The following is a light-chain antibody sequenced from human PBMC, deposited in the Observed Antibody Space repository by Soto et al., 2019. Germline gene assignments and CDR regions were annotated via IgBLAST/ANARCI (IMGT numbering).Light chain of an antibody. Sequence: ALTHPASVSGSPGQSITISCTGTSSDVGSYNLVSWYQQHPGKAPKLMIYEGSKRPSGVSNRFSGSKSGNTASLTISGLQAEEEADYYCSSYAASSTYVFGTGTKLTVL. CDR2: EGS. V-gene: IGLV2-23*01. J-gene: IGLJ1*01. CDR3: SSYAASSTYV. CDR1: SSDVGSYNL.